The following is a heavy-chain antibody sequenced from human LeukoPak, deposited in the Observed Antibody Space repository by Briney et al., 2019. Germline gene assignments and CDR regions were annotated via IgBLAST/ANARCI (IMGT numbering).Heavy chain of an antibody. V-gene: IGHV3-48*04. CDR3: AGGGYYDAFDI. CDR1: GLIFSSYT. J-gene: IGHJ3*02. CDR2: ISSSSIT. Sequence: GGSLRLSCAASGLIFSSYTMNWVRQAPGKGLEWLSFISSSSITDYADSVKGRFTISRDNAKNSLYLQMNSLRAEDTAVYYCAGGGYYDAFDIWGQGTMVTVSS. D-gene: IGHD2-15*01.